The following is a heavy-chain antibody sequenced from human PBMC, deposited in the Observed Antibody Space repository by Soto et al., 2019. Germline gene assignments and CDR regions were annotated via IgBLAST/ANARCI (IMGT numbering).Heavy chain of an antibody. D-gene: IGHD3-16*01. CDR2: MSPEGDVG. CDR1: GLTFSHFW. CDR3: VAWGTPND. Sequence: EVQLVESGGDLVQPGGSLRLSCAASGLTFSHFWMNWVRQAPGKGLEWVVNMSPEGDVGRCVDSLEGRFTFSRDNAKNILYLQMNNLRADDTAMYYCVAWGTPNDWGRGTTVTVSS. J-gene: IGHJ4*02. V-gene: IGHV3-7*05.